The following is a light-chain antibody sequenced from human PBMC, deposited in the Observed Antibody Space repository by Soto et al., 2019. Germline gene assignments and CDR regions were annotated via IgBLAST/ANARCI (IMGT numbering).Light chain of an antibody. CDR1: NIGSKN. CDR3: QVWDSSTARV. Sequence: YELTQPLSVSVALGQTARITWGGNNIGSKNEHWYQQKPGQATVLVIYRDNNRPSGIPERFSGSNSGNTATLTISRAQAADEADYYCQVWDSSTARVFGGGTKFTVL. V-gene: IGLV3-9*01. CDR2: RDN. J-gene: IGLJ3*02.